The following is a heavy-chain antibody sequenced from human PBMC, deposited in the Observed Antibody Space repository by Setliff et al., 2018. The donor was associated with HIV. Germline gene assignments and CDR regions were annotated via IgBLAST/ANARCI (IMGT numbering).Heavy chain of an antibody. Sequence: TLSLTCAVSGASISSGNWWSWVRQSPGKGLEWIGSIYHSGNTYYKPALESRAAISLDTSMNQFSLKLSSVTAADTAVYYCARGQLRYLANDYYFDYWGQGTLVTVSS. J-gene: IGHJ4*02. V-gene: IGHV4-4*02. CDR2: IYHSGNT. CDR1: GASISSGNW. CDR3: ARGQLRYLANDYYFDY. D-gene: IGHD3-9*01.